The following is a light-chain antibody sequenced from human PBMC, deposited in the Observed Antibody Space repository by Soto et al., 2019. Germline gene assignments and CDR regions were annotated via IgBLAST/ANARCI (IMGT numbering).Light chain of an antibody. V-gene: IGKV1-39*01. CDR1: QRINLY. CDR2: SAS. CDR3: QQRFSTPT. Sequence: DIQMTQSPSSLSTSIGDRVTIXXRASQRINLYLNWYRQKPGKAPHLLIYSASNLQSGVPSRFSGSGSGTDFTLTISGLQSEDFATYYCQQRFSTPTFGQGTRLEIK. J-gene: IGKJ5*01.